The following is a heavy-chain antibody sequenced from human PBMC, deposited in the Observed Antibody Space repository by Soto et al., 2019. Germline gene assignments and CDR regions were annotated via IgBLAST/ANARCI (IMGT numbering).Heavy chain of an antibody. CDR1: GFTFSSYG. CDR3: AKAIGGYPVNMVRGAWDNYLAY. D-gene: IGHD3-10*01. Sequence: QVQLVESGGGVVQPGRSLRLSCAASGFTFSSYGMHWVRQAPGKGLVWVAVISYDGSNKYYADSVQGRFTISRDNTKNKMNLHMNSLRAEDTAVYYCAKAIGGYPVNMVRGAWDNYLAYWGRGTMVTVAS. J-gene: IGHJ4*02. CDR2: ISYDGSNK. V-gene: IGHV3-30*18.